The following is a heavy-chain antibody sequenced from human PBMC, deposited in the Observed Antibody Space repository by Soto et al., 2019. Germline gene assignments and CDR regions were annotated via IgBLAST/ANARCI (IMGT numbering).Heavy chain of an antibody. CDR1: GYTFTNYA. CDR2: INVGNANT. J-gene: IGHJ6*02. D-gene: IGHD2-15*01. V-gene: IGHV1-3*01. CDR3: AGFKGGAYGMDV. Sequence: ASVKVSCKASGYTFTNYAMHWVRQAPGQRLEWMVWINVGNANTKESQKFQGRVTITRDTSASTAYMELSSLTSEDTAVYYCAGFKGGAYGMDVWGQGTTVTVSS.